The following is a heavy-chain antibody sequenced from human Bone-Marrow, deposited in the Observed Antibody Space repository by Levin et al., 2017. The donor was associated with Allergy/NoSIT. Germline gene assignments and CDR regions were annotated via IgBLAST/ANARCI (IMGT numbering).Heavy chain of an antibody. V-gene: IGHV3-43*01. CDR3: VKDKQGLVTRTYFDY. CDR1: GFSFDDYS. CDR2: IGWDGTDT. J-gene: IGHJ4*02. D-gene: IGHD4-17*01. Sequence: GGSLRLSCTASGFSFDDYSMHWVRQTPGKGLEWVSLIGWDGTDTDYADSVKGRFTISRDNSRNSLYLQMNSLRTEDTALYYCVKDKQGLVTRTYFDYWGQGTLVTVSS.